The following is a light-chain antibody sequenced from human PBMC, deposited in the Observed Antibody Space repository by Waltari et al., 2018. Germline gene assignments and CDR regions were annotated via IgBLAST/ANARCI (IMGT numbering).Light chain of an antibody. CDR2: DVR. V-gene: IGLV2-11*01. J-gene: IGLJ3*02. CDR3: CAYTGNFWV. Sequence: QSALTQPRPVSGSPGQSVTISCTGSSRDVGGSDYVACYQQHPGKAPELMILDVRKRPSGVPDRLSGSKSGNTASLTISGLQADDEADYYCCAYTGNFWVFGGGTELIVL. CDR1: SRDVGGSDY.